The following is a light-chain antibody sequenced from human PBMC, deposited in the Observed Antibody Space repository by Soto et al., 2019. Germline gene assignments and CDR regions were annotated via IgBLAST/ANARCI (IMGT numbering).Light chain of an antibody. Sequence: EIVLTQSPDTLSLSPGERATLSCRASQSVSSKYLAWYQQKPGQAPRLLIYGASSRATGIPDRFSGSGSGTDFTLTISRLEPEDFAVYYCQQYDSSPPITFGQGTRLEIK. CDR1: QSVSSKY. J-gene: IGKJ5*01. CDR3: QQYDSSPPIT. V-gene: IGKV3-20*01. CDR2: GAS.